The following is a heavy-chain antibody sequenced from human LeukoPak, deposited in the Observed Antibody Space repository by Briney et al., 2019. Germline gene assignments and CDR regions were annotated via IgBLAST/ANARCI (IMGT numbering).Heavy chain of an antibody. CDR3: ATASSSSVYYYYYMDV. Sequence: KPSQTLSLTCTVSGGSIGSGSYYRSWIRQPAGKGLEWIGRIYTSGSTNYNPSLKSRVTISVDTSKNQFSLKLSSVTAADTAVYYCATASSSSVYYYYYMDVWGKGTTVTVSS. CDR1: GGSIGSGSYY. V-gene: IGHV4-61*02. CDR2: IYTSGST. D-gene: IGHD6-6*01. J-gene: IGHJ6*03.